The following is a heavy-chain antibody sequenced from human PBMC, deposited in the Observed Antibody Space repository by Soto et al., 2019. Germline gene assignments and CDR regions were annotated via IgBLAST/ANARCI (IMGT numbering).Heavy chain of an antibody. V-gene: IGHV4-59*01. CDR2: IYYSGST. D-gene: IGHD3-3*01. J-gene: IGHJ4*02. Sequence: SETLSLTCTVSGGSISSYYWSWIRQPPGKGLEWIGYIYYSGSTNYNPSLKSRVTISVDTSKNQFSLKLSSVTAADTAVYYCAREDFWSGYAPYWGQGNLVTVSS. CDR1: GGSISSYY. CDR3: AREDFWSGYAPY.